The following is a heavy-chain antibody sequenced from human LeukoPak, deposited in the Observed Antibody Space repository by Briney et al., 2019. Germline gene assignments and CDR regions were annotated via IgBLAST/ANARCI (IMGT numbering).Heavy chain of an antibody. V-gene: IGHV4-59*01. Sequence: SETLSLTCTVSGGFISNYYWSWLRQPPGKGLEWIGYIYYDGSTNYNPSLKSRVTISVDSSKNQLSLKVSSVTAADTALYYCARITRPLAPIDYWGQGALVTVSS. J-gene: IGHJ4*02. CDR2: IYYDGST. CDR3: ARITRPLAPIDY. CDR1: GGFISNYY. D-gene: IGHD1-14*01.